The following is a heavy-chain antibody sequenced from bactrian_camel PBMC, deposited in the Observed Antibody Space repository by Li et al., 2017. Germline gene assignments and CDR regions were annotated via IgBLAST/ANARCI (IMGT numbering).Heavy chain of an antibody. D-gene: IGHD6*01. V-gene: IGHV3S40*01. CDR1: GYTFNTY. Sequence: VQLVESGGGSALAGGSVRLSCAASGYTFNTYSWFRQAPGKEREGVAAIDTVDGSTYYLNSVEGRFTISHDNAKNTVYLQMNSVEPEDTAIYYCARGSLPFFGSWSRAGNFRYWGRGTQVTVS. CDR3: ARGSLPFFGSWSRAGNFRY. J-gene: IGHJ6*01. CDR2: IDTVDGST.